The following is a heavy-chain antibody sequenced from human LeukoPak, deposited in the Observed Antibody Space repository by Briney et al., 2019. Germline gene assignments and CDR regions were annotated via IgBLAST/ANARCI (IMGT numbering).Heavy chain of an antibody. J-gene: IGHJ4*02. V-gene: IGHV4-61*02. CDR3: ARLTTVTPQYDY. CDR2: IYTSGTT. CDR1: GVSISSDTYY. D-gene: IGHD4-17*01. Sequence: PSETLSLTCAVSGVSISSDTYYWSWIRQPAGKGLEWIGRIYTSGTTTYNPSLESRVTISVDTSKNQSSLKLSYVTAADTAMYYCARLTTVTPQYDYWGQGTLVTVSS.